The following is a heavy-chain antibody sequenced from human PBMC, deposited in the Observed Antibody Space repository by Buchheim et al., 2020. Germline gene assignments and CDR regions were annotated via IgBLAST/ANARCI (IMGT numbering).Heavy chain of an antibody. CDR2: ISGGGTT. CDR3: AKGGGNWVSIFDY. Sequence: EVQLLESGGGLVQPGGSLRLSCAASGFTFDSYTMSWVRQAPGKGLEWVSSISGGGTTYYAGSVKGRFTISRDNAKNTMYLQMNSLRAEDTAIYYCAKGGGNWVSIFDYWGQGTL. V-gene: IGHV3-23*01. D-gene: IGHD7-27*01. CDR1: GFTFDSYT. J-gene: IGHJ4*02.